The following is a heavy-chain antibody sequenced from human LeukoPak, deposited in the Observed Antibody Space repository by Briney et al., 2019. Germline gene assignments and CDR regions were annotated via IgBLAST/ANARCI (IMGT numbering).Heavy chain of an antibody. V-gene: IGHV3-53*01. D-gene: IGHD1-1*01. Sequence: GGSLRLSCAASGLSISDNYMSWVRQAPGKGLEWVSIIHSGGNIYYADAVKGRFTISRDNSKNTLYLQMNSLRAEDTAVYYCARDRGYAMDVWGQGTTVTVSS. CDR1: GLSISDNY. CDR3: ARDRGYAMDV. CDR2: IHSGGNI. J-gene: IGHJ6*02.